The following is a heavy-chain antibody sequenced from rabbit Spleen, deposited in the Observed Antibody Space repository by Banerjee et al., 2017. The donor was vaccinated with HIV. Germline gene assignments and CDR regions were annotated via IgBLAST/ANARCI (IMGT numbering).Heavy chain of an antibody. CDR2: IYVGRGST. V-gene: IGHV1S45*01. J-gene: IGHJ6*01. CDR1: GFTISSYYY. Sequence: QEHLVESGGGLVQPGGSLTLTCTASGFTISSYYYMCWVRQAPGKGLEWIGCIYVGRGSTHYANWAKGRVTMYKTSSTTVTLQLTSLTAADTATYFCARDTSSSFSSYGMDLWGPGTLVTVS. D-gene: IGHD1-1*01. CDR3: ARDTSSSFSSYGMDL.